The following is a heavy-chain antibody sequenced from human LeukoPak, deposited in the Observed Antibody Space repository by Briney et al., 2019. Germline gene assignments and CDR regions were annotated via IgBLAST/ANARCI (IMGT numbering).Heavy chain of an antibody. CDR2: VYSGGLT. J-gene: IGHJ6*02. D-gene: IGHD6-19*01. CDR1: GFIASENY. CDR3: VRDRWPGLGDF. Sequence: GGSLRLSCAASGFIASENYVSWVRQAPGKGLEWVSTVYSGGLTFYADPVKGRFTISRDNSKNTLYLQMSSLRAEDTAVYYCVRDRWPGLGDFWGQGTTVTVSS. V-gene: IGHV3-66*01.